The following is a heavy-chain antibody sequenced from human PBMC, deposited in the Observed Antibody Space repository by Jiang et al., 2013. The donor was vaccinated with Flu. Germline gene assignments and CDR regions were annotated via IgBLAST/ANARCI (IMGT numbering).Heavy chain of an antibody. CDR3: ARIPTADNYFDY. J-gene: IGHJ4*02. CDR2: IYWDDDE. V-gene: IGHV2-5*02. D-gene: IGHD1-14*01. CDR1: GFSLSTRGVG. Sequence: KPTQTLTLTCTFSGFSLSTRGVGVGWIRQSPAKALEWLAVIYWDDDERYSPSLRNRLTITKDTSKNQVVLRMTDVDPVDTATYYCARIPTADNYFDYWGQGTPVTVSS.